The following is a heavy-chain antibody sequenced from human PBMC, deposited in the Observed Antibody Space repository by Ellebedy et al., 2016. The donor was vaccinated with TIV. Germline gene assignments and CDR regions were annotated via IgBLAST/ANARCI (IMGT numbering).Heavy chain of an antibody. D-gene: IGHD3-10*01. J-gene: IGHJ5*02. Sequence: MPSETLSLTCTVSGGSISSGNYYWGWIRQPPGKGLEWIGSISYSGSAYYNPSLKSRLTISVDTSKNQFSMKLSSVTAADTAVYYCARLGMEWFGELLTYNWFDPWGQGTLVTVSS. V-gene: IGHV4-39*01. CDR3: ARLGMEWFGELLTYNWFDP. CDR1: GGSISSGNYY. CDR2: ISYSGSA.